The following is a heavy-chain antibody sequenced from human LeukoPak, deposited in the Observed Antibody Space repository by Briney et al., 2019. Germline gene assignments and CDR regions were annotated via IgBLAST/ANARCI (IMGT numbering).Heavy chain of an antibody. CDR1: GDSISTYY. J-gene: IGHJ4*02. Sequence: SETLSLTCTVSGDSISTYYWSWIRQPPGKGLEWIGYIYYRVTSDYNPSLKSRVTMSVDMSTRQISLKLSSVTAADTAVYYCARRSDIVVVPAAIPAFDCWGQGTLVTVSS. V-gene: IGHV4-59*01. D-gene: IGHD2-2*01. CDR2: IYYRVTS. CDR3: ARRSDIVVVPAAIPAFDC.